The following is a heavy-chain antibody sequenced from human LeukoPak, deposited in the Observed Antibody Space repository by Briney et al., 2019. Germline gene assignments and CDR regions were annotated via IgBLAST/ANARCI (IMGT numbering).Heavy chain of an antibody. Sequence: GRSLRLSCAASGFTFSSFWMSWVRQAPGRGLEWVATIRQDGSQKYYLDSVKGRFTISRDNAKNSLYLQMNSLRAEDTAVYYCARESDHSVSQVDFDLWGQGTMVTVSS. J-gene: IGHJ3*01. CDR2: IRQDGSQK. CDR1: GFTFSSFW. D-gene: IGHD1-14*01. V-gene: IGHV3-7*01. CDR3: ARESDHSVSQVDFDL.